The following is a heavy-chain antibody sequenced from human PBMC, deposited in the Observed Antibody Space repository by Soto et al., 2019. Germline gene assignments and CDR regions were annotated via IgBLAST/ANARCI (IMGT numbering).Heavy chain of an antibody. J-gene: IGHJ6*02. V-gene: IGHV1-69*01. CDR1: GGTFSSYA. Sequence: QVQLVQSGAEVKKPGSSVKVSCKASGGTFSSYAISWVRQAPGQGLEWMGGIIPIFGTANYAQKFQGRVTITADESTSTAYLELSSLRSEDTAVYYRAGLIMTLVPSTRPPSYYYGMDVWGPGSTVTASS. D-gene: IGHD3-16*01. CDR3: AGLIMTLVPSTRPPSYYYGMDV. CDR2: IIPIFGTA.